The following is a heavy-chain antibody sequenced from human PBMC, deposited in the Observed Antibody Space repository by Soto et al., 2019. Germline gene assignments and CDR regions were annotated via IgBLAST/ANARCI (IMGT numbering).Heavy chain of an antibody. J-gene: IGHJ4*02. CDR3: ARDLSQ. Sequence: DVQLVESGGGLVQPGGSLRLSCAASGFPFSSYAMHWVRQAPGKGLEWISYINSASTTTFHADSVKGRFTVSRDNAKNSLSLQMRSLRHADPGVYYCARDLSQWGQGMLVTVSS. V-gene: IGHV3-48*02. CDR2: INSASTTT. CDR1: GFPFSSYA.